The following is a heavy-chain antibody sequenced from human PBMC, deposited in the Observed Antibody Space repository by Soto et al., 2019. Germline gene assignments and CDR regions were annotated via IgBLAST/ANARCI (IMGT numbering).Heavy chain of an antibody. CDR3: ARDPGYSYGYN. Sequence: SVKVCCKASGYTFTTYAMHWVRQAPGQRLEWMGWINAGNGNTKYSQKFQGRVTITRDTSASTAYMELSSLRSEDTAVYYCARDPGYSYGYNWGQGTLVTVSS. CDR2: INAGNGNT. V-gene: IGHV1-3*01. CDR1: GYTFTTYA. D-gene: IGHD5-18*01. J-gene: IGHJ4*02.